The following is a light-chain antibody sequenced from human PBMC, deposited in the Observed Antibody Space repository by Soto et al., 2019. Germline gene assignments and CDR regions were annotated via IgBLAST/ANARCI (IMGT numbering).Light chain of an antibody. J-gene: IGKJ1*01. V-gene: IGKV4-1*01. CDR3: QQYYATPRT. Sequence: DIVMTQSPDSLAVSLGERATINCKSSQSVLYSSNNKNYLAWYQQKPGQPPKLLIYWASTREFGVPDRFNGSGSGTDFTLTISSLQAEDVAVYYCQQYYATPRTFGQGTEVEIK. CDR1: QSVLYSSNNKNY. CDR2: WAS.